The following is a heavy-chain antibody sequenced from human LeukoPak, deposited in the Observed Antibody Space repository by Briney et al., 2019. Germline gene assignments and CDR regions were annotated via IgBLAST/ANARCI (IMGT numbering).Heavy chain of an antibody. D-gene: IGHD3-10*01. J-gene: IGHJ6*02. CDR2: IKQDGSEK. CDR1: GFTFSSYW. CDR3: ARHGSGSYHHYYYGMDV. V-gene: IGHV3-7*05. Sequence: GGSLRLSCAASGFTFSSYWMSWVRQAPGKGLEWVANIKQDGSEKYYVDSVKGRFTISRDNAKNSLYLQMNSLRAEDTAVYYCARHGSGSYHHYYYGMDVWGQGTTVTVSS.